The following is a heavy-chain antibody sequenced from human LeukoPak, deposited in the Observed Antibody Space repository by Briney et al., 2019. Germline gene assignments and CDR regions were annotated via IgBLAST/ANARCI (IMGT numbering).Heavy chain of an antibody. CDR1: GYSFTSYW. V-gene: IGHV5-51*01. CDR3: ARYGVAARPYFDY. J-gene: IGHJ4*02. D-gene: IGHD6-6*01. CDR2: IYPGDSDT. Sequence: GESLKISCKGSGYSFTSYWVGGVRQMPGKGLEWMGIIYPGDSDTRYSPSFQGQVTISADKSISTAYLQWSSLKASDTAMYYCARYGVAARPYFDYWGQGTLVTVSS.